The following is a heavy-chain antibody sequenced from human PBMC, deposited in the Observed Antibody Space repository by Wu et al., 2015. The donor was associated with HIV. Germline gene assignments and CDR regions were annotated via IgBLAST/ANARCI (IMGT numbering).Heavy chain of an antibody. CDR2: ISAYNGHT. CDR3: ARFDCSSTICYENWFDP. CDR1: GYTFINSG. Sequence: QVHLVQSGAEVKKPGASLNVSCKTSGYTFINSGFTWVRKAPGQGLEWMGWISAYNGHTKYAQKFRGRVTLTTDRSTSTGYMELSSLRSEDTAMYYCARFDCSSTICYENWFDPGAREPWSPSPQ. D-gene: IGHD2-2*01. J-gene: IGHJ5*02. V-gene: IGHV1-18*01.